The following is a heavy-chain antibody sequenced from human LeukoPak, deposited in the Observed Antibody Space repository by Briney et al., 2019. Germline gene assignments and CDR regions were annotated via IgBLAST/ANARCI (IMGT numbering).Heavy chain of an antibody. CDR3: AKRGIVIRAVIMVGFHKEAYYFDD. D-gene: IGHD3-10*01. J-gene: IGHJ4*02. Sequence: GGSLRLSCAASGFTFSSYAMSWVRQAPGKGLEWVSAISGSGGSTYYADSVKGRFTISRDNPKNTLYLQMNSLRAEDTAVYFCAKRGIVIRAVIMVGFHKEAYYFDDWGQGALVTVSS. CDR1: GFTFSSYA. V-gene: IGHV3-23*01. CDR2: ISGSGGST.